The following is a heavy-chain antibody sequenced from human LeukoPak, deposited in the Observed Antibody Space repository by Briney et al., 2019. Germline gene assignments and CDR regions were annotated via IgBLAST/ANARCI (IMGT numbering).Heavy chain of an antibody. J-gene: IGHJ4*02. CDR2: ISAYNGNT. V-gene: IGHV1-18*01. D-gene: IGHD6-19*01. CDR3: ARASSVAVAGSFSY. Sequence: RASVKVSCKASGYTFTSYGISWVRQAPGQGLEWMGWISAYNGNTNYAQKLQGRVTMTTDTSTSTAYMELRSLRSDDTAAYYCARASSVAVAGSFSYWGQGTLVTVSS. CDR1: GYTFTSYG.